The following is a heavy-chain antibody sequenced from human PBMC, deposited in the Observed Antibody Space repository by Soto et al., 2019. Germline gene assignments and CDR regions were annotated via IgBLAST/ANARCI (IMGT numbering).Heavy chain of an antibody. CDR2: IRSKAYGGTT. CDR3: TRSPYYYDSSGYCDY. V-gene: IGHV3-49*04. CDR1: GVTFGDYA. Sequence: GGSLRLSCTASGVTFGDYAMSWVRQAPGKGLEWVGFIRSKAYGGTTEYAASVKGRFTISRDDSKSIAYLQMNSLKTEDTAVYYCTRSPYYYDSSGYCDYWGQGTLVTVSS. D-gene: IGHD3-22*01. J-gene: IGHJ4*02.